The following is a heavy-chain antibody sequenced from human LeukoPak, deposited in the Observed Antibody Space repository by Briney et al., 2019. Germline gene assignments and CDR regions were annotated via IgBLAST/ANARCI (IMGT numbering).Heavy chain of an antibody. CDR3: AKKTRNWNYLDAFDI. Sequence: GGSLRLSCTASGFIFRSYALGWVRQAPGKGLEWVSAISSTGASTYYADSVKGRFTISRDNSRITLNLQMNNLRAEDTAVYYCAKKTRNWNYLDAFDIWGQGTMVTVSS. J-gene: IGHJ3*02. D-gene: IGHD1-7*01. CDR2: ISSTGAST. CDR1: GFIFRSYA. V-gene: IGHV3-23*01.